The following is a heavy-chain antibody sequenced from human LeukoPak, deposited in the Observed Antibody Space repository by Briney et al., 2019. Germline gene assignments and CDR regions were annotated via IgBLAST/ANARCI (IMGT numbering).Heavy chain of an antibody. V-gene: IGHV4-38-2*01. Sequence: SETLSLTCAVSGYSISSGYYWGWIRQPPGKGLEWIGTIYHSGSTYYNPSLKSRVTVSVDTSKNQFSLRLSSVTAADTAVYYCARQTGSGSYTNWFDPWGQGTLVTVPS. CDR1: GYSISSGYY. CDR3: ARQTGSGSYTNWFDP. CDR2: IYHSGST. D-gene: IGHD3-10*01. J-gene: IGHJ5*02.